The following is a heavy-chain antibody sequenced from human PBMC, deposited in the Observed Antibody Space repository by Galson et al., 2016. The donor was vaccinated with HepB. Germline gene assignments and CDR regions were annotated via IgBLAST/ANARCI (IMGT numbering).Heavy chain of an antibody. Sequence: SLRLSCAASGFAFSNYWMSWVRQAPVKGLEWVANINQDGSERNYVDSVKGRFTISRDKAKNSLYLQMNSLRAEDTAMYYCVSGTTVDVWGQGTTVTVSS. CDR2: INQDGSER. V-gene: IGHV3-7*01. D-gene: IGHD1-1*01. J-gene: IGHJ6*02. CDR1: GFAFSNYW. CDR3: VSGTTVDV.